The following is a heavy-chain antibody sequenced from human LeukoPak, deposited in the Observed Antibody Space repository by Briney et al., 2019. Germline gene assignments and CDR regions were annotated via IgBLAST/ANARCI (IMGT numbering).Heavy chain of an antibody. CDR2: ISYDGSNK. V-gene: IGHV3-30*18. CDR1: GFTFSSYG. CDR3: AKDQGGHESSFDH. Sequence: GGSLRLSCAESGFTFSSYGMHWVRQAPGKELEWVEVISYDGSNKYYADSVKGRFTISRDNSKNTLYLQMNSLRAEDTAVYYCAKDQGGHESSFDHWGQGSLVTVSS. D-gene: IGHD5-12*01. J-gene: IGHJ4*02.